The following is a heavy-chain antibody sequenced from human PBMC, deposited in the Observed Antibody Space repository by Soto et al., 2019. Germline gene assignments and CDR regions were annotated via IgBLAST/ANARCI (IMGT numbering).Heavy chain of an antibody. D-gene: IGHD6-6*01. J-gene: IGHJ6*02. CDR3: ARDRMDSSSSNMDYYYYYGMDV. CDR2: IIPIFGTA. V-gene: IGHV1-69*01. Sequence: QVQLVQSGAEVKKPGSSVKVSCKASGGTFSSYAISWVRQAPGQGLEWMGGIIPIFGTANYAQKFQGRVTITADESTSTAYMELSSLRSEDMAVYYCARDRMDSSSSNMDYYYYYGMDVWGQGTTVTVSS. CDR1: GGTFSSYA.